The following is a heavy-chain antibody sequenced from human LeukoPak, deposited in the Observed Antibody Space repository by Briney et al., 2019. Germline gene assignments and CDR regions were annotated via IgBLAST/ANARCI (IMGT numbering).Heavy chain of an antibody. CDR3: ARDRVSLVRGVIEGFDY. CDR1: GYTFTSYG. J-gene: IGHJ4*02. Sequence: ASVKVSCKASGYTFTSYGISWVRQAPGQGLEWMGWISAHNGNTNYEQKVQGRVTMTTDTSTSTAHMELRSLRSDDTAVYYCARDRVSLVRGVIEGFDYWGQGTLVTVSS. D-gene: IGHD3-10*01. V-gene: IGHV1-18*01. CDR2: ISAHNGNT.